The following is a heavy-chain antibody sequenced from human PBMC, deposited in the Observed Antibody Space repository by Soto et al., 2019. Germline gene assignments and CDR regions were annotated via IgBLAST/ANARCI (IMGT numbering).Heavy chain of an antibody. V-gene: IGHV1-18*01. CDR3: ARDGNSYGLLDY. CDR1: GYTFASYV. D-gene: IGHD5-18*01. J-gene: IGHJ4*02. Sequence: ASVKVSCKASGYTFASYVISWVRQAPGQGLEWMGWISVYNGNTKYAQKLQGRVTMTTDTSASTAYMELRSLISDDTAVYYCARDGNSYGLLDYWGQGSPVTVSS. CDR2: ISVYNGNT.